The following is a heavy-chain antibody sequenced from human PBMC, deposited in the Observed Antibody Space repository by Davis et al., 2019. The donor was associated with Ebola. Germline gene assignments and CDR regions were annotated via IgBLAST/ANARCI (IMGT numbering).Heavy chain of an antibody. Sequence: GSLRLSCAASGFTFSDYYMSWIRQPPGKGLEWIGEINHSGSTNYNPSLKSRVTISVDTSKNQFSLKLSSVTAADTAVYYCASGTIFGVVRYYYYGMDVWGQGTTVTVSS. CDR2: INHSGST. CDR1: GFTFSDYY. D-gene: IGHD3-3*01. J-gene: IGHJ6*02. V-gene: IGHV4-34*01. CDR3: ASGTIFGVVRYYYYGMDV.